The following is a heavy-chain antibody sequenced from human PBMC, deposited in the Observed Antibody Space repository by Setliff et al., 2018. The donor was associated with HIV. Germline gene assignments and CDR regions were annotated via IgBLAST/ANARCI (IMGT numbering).Heavy chain of an antibody. CDR2: ISSSGSF. D-gene: IGHD4-4*01. J-gene: IGHJ5*02. V-gene: IGHV4-39*02. CDR1: GGAISSRAYF. CDR3: ASTATTWGRHSWFDP. Sequence: NPSETLSLTCIVSGGAISSRAYFWGWIRQPPGKGLEWIGSISSSGSFSYNPSLRSRVTIFVDTSNNHFSLNMTSVTAADTALYYCASTATTWGRHSWFDPWGQGTLVTVSS.